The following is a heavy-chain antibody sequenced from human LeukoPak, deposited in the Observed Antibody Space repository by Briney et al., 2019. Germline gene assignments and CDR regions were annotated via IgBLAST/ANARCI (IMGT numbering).Heavy chain of an antibody. V-gene: IGHV1-2*02. J-gene: IGHJ6*04. Sequence: GASVKVSCKASGYTFTGYYMHWVRQAPGQGLEWMGWINPNSGDTNYAQKFQGRVTMTRDTSISTAYMELSRLRSDDTAVYYCARGGYYYDSSGSVEVWGKGTTVTVSS. D-gene: IGHD3-22*01. CDR1: GYTFTGYY. CDR3: ARGGYYYDSSGSVEV. CDR2: INPNSGDT.